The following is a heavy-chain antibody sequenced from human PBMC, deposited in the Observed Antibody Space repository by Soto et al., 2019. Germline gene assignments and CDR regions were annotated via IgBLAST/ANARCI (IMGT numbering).Heavy chain of an antibody. V-gene: IGHV3-74*01. CDR1: GFTFSSYW. CDR2: INSDGSST. J-gene: IGHJ5*02. D-gene: IGHD3-3*01. CDR3: ARESQYYDFWSGYRNWFDP. Sequence: GGSLRLSCAASGFTFSSYWMHWVRQAPGKGLVWVSRINSDGSSTSYADSVKGRFTISRDNAKNTLYLQMNSLRAEDTAVYYCARESQYYDFWSGYRNWFDPWGQGTLVTVSS.